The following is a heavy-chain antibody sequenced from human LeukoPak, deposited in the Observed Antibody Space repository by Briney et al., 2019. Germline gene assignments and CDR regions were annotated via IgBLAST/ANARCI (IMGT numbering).Heavy chain of an antibody. J-gene: IGHJ4*02. CDR3: ARIHDYGGNSPFDY. Sequence: GGSLRLSCAASGFTFSSYSMNWVRQAPGKGLEWVSSISSSSSYIYYADSVKGRFTISSDNAKNSLYLQMNSLRAEDTAVYYCARIHDYGGNSPFDYWGQGTLVTVSS. V-gene: IGHV3-21*01. CDR2: ISSSSSYI. CDR1: GFTFSSYS. D-gene: IGHD4-23*01.